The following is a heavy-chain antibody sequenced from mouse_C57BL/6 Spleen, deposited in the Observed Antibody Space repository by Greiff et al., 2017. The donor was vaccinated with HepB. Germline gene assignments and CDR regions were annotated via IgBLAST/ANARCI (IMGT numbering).Heavy chain of an antibody. V-gene: IGHV14-2*01. J-gene: IGHJ1*03. CDR2: IDPEDGET. D-gene: IGHD2-2*01. CDR1: GFNITDYY. Sequence: VHVKQSGAELVKPGASVKLSCTASGFNITDYYMHWVKQRTEQGLEWIGRIDPEDGETKSAPKFQGKATITADTSSNTAYLQLSSLTSEDTAVYYCAGMVTWYFDVWGTGTTVTVSS. CDR3: AGMVTWYFDV.